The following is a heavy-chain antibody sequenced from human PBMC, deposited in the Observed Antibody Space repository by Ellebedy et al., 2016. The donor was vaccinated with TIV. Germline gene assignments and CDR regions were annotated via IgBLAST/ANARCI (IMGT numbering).Heavy chain of an antibody. V-gene: IGHV1-18*01. CDR3: ARALSYMVRGVTRHLGWFDP. Sequence: ASVKVSXXASGYTFTSYGISWVRQAPGQGLEWMGWISAGNGNTKYSQKFQGRVTITRDTSASTAYMELSSLRSEDTAVYYCARALSYMVRGVTRHLGWFDPWGQGTLVTVSS. CDR1: GYTFTSYG. D-gene: IGHD3-10*01. CDR2: ISAGNGNT. J-gene: IGHJ5*02.